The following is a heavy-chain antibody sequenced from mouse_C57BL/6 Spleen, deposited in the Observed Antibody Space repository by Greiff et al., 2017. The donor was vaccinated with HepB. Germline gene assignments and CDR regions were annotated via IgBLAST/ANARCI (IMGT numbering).Heavy chain of an antibody. V-gene: IGHV5-17*01. CDR3: ARGGNYFYAMGY. CDR1: GFTFSDYG. Sequence: EVKLVESGGGLVKPGGSLKLSCAASGFTFSDYGMHWVRQAPEQGLEWVAYISSGSSTIYYAATVKGRFTISRDNAKNTLFLQLTSLRSEDTAMYCCARGGNYFYAMGYWGQGTSVTVSS. J-gene: IGHJ4*01. CDR2: ISSGSSTI. D-gene: IGHD2-1*01.